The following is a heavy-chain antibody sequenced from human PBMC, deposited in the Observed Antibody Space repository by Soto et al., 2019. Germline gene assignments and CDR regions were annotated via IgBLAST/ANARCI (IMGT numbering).Heavy chain of an antibody. D-gene: IGHD5-18*01. Sequence: SETLSLTCTVSGGSISSGDYYWSWIRQPPGKGLEWIGYIYYSGSTYYNPSLKSRVTISVDTSKNQFSLKLSSVTAADTAVYYCARVGLVDTAMVTDPFDYWGQGTLVTVSS. V-gene: IGHV4-30-4*01. J-gene: IGHJ4*02. CDR3: ARVGLVDTAMVTDPFDY. CDR2: IYYSGST. CDR1: GGSISSGDYY.